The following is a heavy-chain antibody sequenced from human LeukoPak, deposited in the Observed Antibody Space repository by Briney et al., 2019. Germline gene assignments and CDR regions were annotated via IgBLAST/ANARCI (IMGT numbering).Heavy chain of an antibody. J-gene: IGHJ3*02. CDR1: GFTFSSYW. CDR3: ARSHSSGAFDI. D-gene: IGHD6-25*01. Sequence: GGSLRLSCAASGFTFSSYWMSWVRQAPGKGLEWVANIKQDGSEKYYVDSVKGRFAISRDNAKNSLYLQMNSLRAEDTAVYYCARSHSSGAFDIWGQGTMVTVSS. V-gene: IGHV3-7*01. CDR2: IKQDGSEK.